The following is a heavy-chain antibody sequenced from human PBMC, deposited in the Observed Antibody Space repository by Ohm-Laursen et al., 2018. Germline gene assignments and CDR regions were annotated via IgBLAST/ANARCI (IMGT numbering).Heavy chain of an antibody. V-gene: IGHV3-53*01. CDR2: IYSGGST. D-gene: IGHD5-18*01. Sequence: SLRLSCAASGFTFSAFGMNWVRRAPGKGLEWVSVIYSGGSTYYADSVKGRFTISRDNSKNTLYLQMNSLRAEDTAVYYCASQLWLLDAFDIWGQGTMVTVSS. CDR3: ASQLWLLDAFDI. J-gene: IGHJ3*02. CDR1: GFTFSAFG.